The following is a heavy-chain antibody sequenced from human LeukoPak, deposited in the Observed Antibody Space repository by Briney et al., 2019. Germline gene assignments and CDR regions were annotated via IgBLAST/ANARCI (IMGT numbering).Heavy chain of an antibody. D-gene: IGHD1-26*01. CDR2: TYVSGNT. CDR1: GFTFSDSW. CDR3: AREVGA. Sequence: GGSLRLSCAASGFTFSDSWMSWVRQAPGKGLEWVSVTYVSGNTYYADSVKGRFIVSRDNSKNTLYLEMNSLRVEDTGVYYCAREVGAWGQGTLVTVSS. J-gene: IGHJ5*02. V-gene: IGHV3-66*01.